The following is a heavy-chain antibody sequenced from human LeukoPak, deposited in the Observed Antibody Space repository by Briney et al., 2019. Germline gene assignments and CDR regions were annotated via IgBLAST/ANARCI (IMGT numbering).Heavy chain of an antibody. D-gene: IGHD3-10*01. CDR3: ASGGHVDY. Sequence: GGSLRLSCVASGFTFSNFWMTWVRQPPGKGLEWVANIKGDGSEKYYVVSVKGRFTISRDNAKNSLYLQMNSLRAEDTAVYYCASGGHVDYCGQGTLVTVSS. V-gene: IGHV3-7*01. CDR1: GFTFSNFW. J-gene: IGHJ4*02. CDR2: IKGDGSEK.